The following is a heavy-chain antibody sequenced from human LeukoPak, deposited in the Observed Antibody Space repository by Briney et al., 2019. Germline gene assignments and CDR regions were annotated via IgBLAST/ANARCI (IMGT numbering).Heavy chain of an antibody. Sequence: ASVKVCCKASGYTFTNYDITWVRQASGEGLEWMGWMNPNNGNTGYAQRFQGRVTLTRDTSISTAYMELSSLRSEDTAVYYYARGFLDYDTTDYAFSYYWGQGTLVTVSS. V-gene: IGHV1-8*01. D-gene: IGHD3-22*01. CDR3: ARGFLDYDTTDYAFSYY. CDR2: MNPNNGNT. CDR1: GYTFTNYD. J-gene: IGHJ4*02.